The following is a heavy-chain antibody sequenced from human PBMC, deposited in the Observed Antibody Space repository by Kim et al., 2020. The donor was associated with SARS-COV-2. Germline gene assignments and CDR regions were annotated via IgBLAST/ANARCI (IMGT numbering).Heavy chain of an antibody. D-gene: IGHD3-22*01. CDR2: IYHSGTT. CDR3: ARGSAYFRWVFDI. V-gene: IGHV4-4*02. Sequence: SETLSLTCDVSGDSNNNMKWWSWVRQPPGKGLEWIGEIYHSGTTVYNPSLKSRVSMTIDNSKKQISLKVTSVTATDTAVYYCARGSAYFRWVFDIWGQGTDVTVSS. CDR1: GDSNNNMKW. J-gene: IGHJ3*02.